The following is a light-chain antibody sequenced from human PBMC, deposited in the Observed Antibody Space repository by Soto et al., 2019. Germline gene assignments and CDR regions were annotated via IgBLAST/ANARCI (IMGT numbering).Light chain of an antibody. Sequence: EIVMTQSPATLSVSPGERATPSCRASQTVSTYVAWYQQKPGQAPRLLIYGASTRATGIPARFSGGGSGTEFTLTISSLQSEDLAVYYCQQHENWPLTVGGGTKVEIK. CDR1: QTVSTY. J-gene: IGKJ4*01. CDR3: QQHENWPLT. V-gene: IGKV3-15*01. CDR2: GAS.